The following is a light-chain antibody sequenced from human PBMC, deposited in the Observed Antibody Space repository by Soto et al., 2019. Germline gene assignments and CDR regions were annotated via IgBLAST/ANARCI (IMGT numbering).Light chain of an antibody. V-gene: IGKV1-39*01. J-gene: IGKJ5*01. CDR1: ETINNW. Sequence: IPMTQSPSTLAASVGDRVTITSRASETINNWLAWYQQKPGIAPKLLIHATSNLQIGVPSRFSGSGSGTEFTLTISSLEPEDFGTYYCQQSYKMPSFGQGTRLEIK. CDR3: QQSYKMPS. CDR2: ATS.